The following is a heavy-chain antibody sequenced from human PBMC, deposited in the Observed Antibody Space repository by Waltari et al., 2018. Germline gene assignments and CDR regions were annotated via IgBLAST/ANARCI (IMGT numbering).Heavy chain of an antibody. V-gene: IGHV3-30*04. CDR3: ARDYCDRTNCHGMDV. Sequence: QVQLVESGGGVVQPGRSLSLSCAASEFPFRSYALPWVRQAPGKGLEWVAVISYNERNIYYVDSVKGRFIISRDNSRKMLYLQMNSLRTEDTAVYYCARDYCDRTNCHGMDVWGQGTTVTVSS. CDR1: EFPFRSYA. J-gene: IGHJ6*02. D-gene: IGHD3-22*01. CDR2: ISYNERNI.